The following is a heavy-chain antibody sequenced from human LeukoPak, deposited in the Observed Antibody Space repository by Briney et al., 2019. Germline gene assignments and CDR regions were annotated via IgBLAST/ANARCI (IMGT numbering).Heavy chain of an antibody. D-gene: IGHD3-22*01. Sequence: GGSLRLSCAASGFTFSSYGMHWVRQAPGKGLGWVAVIWYDGSNKYYADSVKGRFTISRDNSKNTLYLQMNSLRAEDTAVYYCAKDTGYYYDSSGMDYWGQGTLVTVSS. J-gene: IGHJ4*02. V-gene: IGHV3-33*06. CDR1: GFTFSSYG. CDR3: AKDTGYYYDSSGMDY. CDR2: IWYDGSNK.